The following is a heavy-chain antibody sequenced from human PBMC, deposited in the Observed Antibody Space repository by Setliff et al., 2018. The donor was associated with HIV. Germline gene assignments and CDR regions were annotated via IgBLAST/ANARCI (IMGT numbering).Heavy chain of an antibody. J-gene: IGHJ6*03. D-gene: IGHD3-9*01. CDR2: INSGDTTT. CDR3: ARSPANTGYYSNYHYYMDV. V-gene: IGHV3-74*01. CDR1: GFTLRSYK. Sequence: GGSLRLSCAASGFTLRSYKMHWVRQGPGKGLVWVSRINSGDTTTNYADSVKGRFTISRDDAKNTLFLQMSSLRPEDTAVYYCARSPANTGYYSNYHYYMDVWGKGTAVTVSS.